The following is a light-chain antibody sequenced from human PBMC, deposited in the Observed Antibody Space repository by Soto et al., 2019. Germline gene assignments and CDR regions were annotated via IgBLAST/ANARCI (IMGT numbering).Light chain of an antibody. Sequence: EIVMTQSPVTLSVSPGERVTLSCRASQSVNNKLAWYQQRPGQPPRLLVYDASTSATGVPARFSGSGSGTEFTFTISSLQSDDFAVYYCQQYNNWPPYTFGQGTKVEIK. CDR3: QQYNNWPPYT. J-gene: IGKJ2*01. V-gene: IGKV3-15*01. CDR2: DAS. CDR1: QSVNNK.